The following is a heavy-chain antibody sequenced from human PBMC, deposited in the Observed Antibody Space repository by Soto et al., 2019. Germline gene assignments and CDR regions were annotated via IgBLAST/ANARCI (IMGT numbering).Heavy chain of an antibody. CDR3: ARLSVAAADHYGMDV. CDR2: IYPGDSDT. D-gene: IGHD6-13*01. Sequence: GESLKISCKGSGYSFTSYWIGWVRQMPGKGLEWMGIIYPGDSDTRYSPSFQGQVTISADKSISTAYLQWSSLKASDTAMYYFARLSVAAADHYGMDVWGQGTTVTVSS. J-gene: IGHJ6*02. V-gene: IGHV5-51*01. CDR1: GYSFTSYW.